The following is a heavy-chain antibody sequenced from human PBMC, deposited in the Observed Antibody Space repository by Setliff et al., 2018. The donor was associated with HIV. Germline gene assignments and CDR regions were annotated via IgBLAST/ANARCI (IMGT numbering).Heavy chain of an antibody. CDR3: ARVGYSNSSYGMDV. D-gene: IGHD6-6*01. V-gene: IGHV4-61*05. CDR1: DASISTSNFL. J-gene: IGHJ6*02. CDR2: LYYSGRT. Sequence: SETLSLTCTVSDASISTSNFLWGWIRQSPGKGLEWIGSLYYSGRTTYSPSLKSRVTISVDTSKNQFSLKLRSVTAADTALFYCARVGYSNSSYGMDVWGQGTTVTVSS.